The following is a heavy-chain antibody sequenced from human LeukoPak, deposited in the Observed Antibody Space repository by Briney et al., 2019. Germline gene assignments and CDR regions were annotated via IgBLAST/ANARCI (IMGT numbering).Heavy chain of an antibody. CDR3: AGEIPFDY. V-gene: IGHV3-48*01. CDR1: GFTFSSYS. CDR2: ISSSSSTI. Sequence: GGSLRLSCAASGFTFSSYSMNWVRQAPGKGLEWVSYISSSSSTIYYADSVKGRFTISRDKAKNSLYLQMNSLRAEDTAVYYCAGEIPFDYWGQGTLVTVSS. J-gene: IGHJ4*02.